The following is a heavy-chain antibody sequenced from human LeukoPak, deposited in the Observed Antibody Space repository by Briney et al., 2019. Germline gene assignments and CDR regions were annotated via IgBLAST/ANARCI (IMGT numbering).Heavy chain of an antibody. CDR3: ARDDYGDFYYYYGMDV. CDR2: IIPILGIA. V-gene: IGHV1-69*04. CDR1: GYTFTSYD. Sequence: GASVKVSCKASGYTFTSYDISWVRQAPGQGLEWMGRIIPILGIANYAQKFQGRITITADKSTSTAYMELSSLRSEDTAVYYCARDDYGDFYYYYGMDVWGQGTTVTVSS. J-gene: IGHJ6*02. D-gene: IGHD4-17*01.